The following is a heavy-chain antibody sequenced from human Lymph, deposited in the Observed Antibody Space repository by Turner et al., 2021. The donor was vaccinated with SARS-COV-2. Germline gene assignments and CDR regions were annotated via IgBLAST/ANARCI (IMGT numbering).Heavy chain of an antibody. CDR1: GFTFNNYP. CDR3: ANLYPTVSWEFPYGMDV. V-gene: IGHV3-23*01. J-gene: IGHJ6*02. D-gene: IGHD3-16*01. Sequence: EVQLLESGGGLVQPGGSLSLPCAASGFTFNNYPMSWVRQAPGKGLEWVSTISGSGGSTYYADSVKGRFIISRDNSKNTLYLQMNSLRAEDTAVYYCANLYPTVSWEFPYGMDVWGQGTTVTVSS. CDR2: ISGSGGST.